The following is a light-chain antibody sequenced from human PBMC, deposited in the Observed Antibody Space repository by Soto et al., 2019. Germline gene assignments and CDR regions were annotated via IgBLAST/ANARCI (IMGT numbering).Light chain of an antibody. V-gene: IGLV2-14*01. J-gene: IGLJ1*01. CDR3: NSYTTLSNRV. CDR2: EVT. Sequence: ALTQPASVSGSPGQSITLSCTGTSTDIGAYNYVSWYQQHPGKAPKLLIYEVTNRPSGVSNRFSGSKSGNTASLTISGLQAEDEANYYCNSYTTLSNRVFGTGTKVTVL. CDR1: STDIGAYNY.